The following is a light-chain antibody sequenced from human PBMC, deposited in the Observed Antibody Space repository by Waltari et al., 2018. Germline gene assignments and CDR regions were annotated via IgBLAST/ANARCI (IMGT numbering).Light chain of an antibody. V-gene: IGLV1-47*01. CDR3: AAWDDSLSGHVV. Sequence: QSVLTQPPSASGTPGQRVTISCSGSSSNIGSNYVYWYQQLPGTAPKLLIYRNNQRTSGGPDLFSGSKSGTSASLAISGLRSEDEADYYCAAWDDSLSGHVVFGGGTKLTVL. CDR2: RNN. CDR1: SSNIGSNY. J-gene: IGLJ2*01.